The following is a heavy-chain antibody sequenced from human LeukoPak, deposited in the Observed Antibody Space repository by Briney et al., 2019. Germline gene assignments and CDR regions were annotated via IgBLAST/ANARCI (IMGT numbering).Heavy chain of an antibody. V-gene: IGHV1-69*05. CDR3: ARTMESHLEY. CDR2: IIPIFGAS. D-gene: IGHD3-3*01. Sequence: ASVKVSCKASGGTFSSYGISWVRQAPGQGLEWMGGIIPIFGASNYAQKFQGRVTITTDESTTTAYMELSSLRSEDTAVYYCARTMESHLEYWGQGTLVTVSS. J-gene: IGHJ4*02. CDR1: GGTFSSYG.